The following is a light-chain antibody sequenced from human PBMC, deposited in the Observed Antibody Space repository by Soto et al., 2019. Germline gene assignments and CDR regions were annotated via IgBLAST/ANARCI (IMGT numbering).Light chain of an antibody. Sequence: DIKMTQSPSSVSASVGDSVTITCRASQDIASWLAWYQQKPGKAPNLLIYGASTLQSGVPSRFSGSRSGTDFTLTISSLQPEDFATYYCQQANSFPLTFGGGTKVEIK. J-gene: IGKJ4*01. CDR2: GAS. V-gene: IGKV1D-12*01. CDR3: QQANSFPLT. CDR1: QDIASW.